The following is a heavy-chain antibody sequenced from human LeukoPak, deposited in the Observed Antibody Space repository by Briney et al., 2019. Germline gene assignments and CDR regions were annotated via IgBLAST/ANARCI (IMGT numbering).Heavy chain of an antibody. Sequence: SQTLSLTCTVSGGSVSSGGYYWSWIRQHPGKGLEWIGYIYYSGSTYNNPSLKSRVTISVDTSKNQFSLKLSSVTAADTAVYYCAREGRAEAVADAFDIWGQGTMVTVSS. J-gene: IGHJ3*02. CDR1: GGSVSSGGYY. V-gene: IGHV4-31*03. CDR2: IYYSGST. CDR3: AREGRAEAVADAFDI. D-gene: IGHD6-13*01.